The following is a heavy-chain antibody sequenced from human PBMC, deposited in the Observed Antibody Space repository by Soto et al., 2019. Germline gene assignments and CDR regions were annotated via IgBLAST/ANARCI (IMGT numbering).Heavy chain of an antibody. D-gene: IGHD2-2*01. V-gene: IGHV3-23*01. CDR2: ISGSGGST. J-gene: IGHJ3*02. Sequence: PGGSLRLSCAASGFTFSSYAMSWVRQAPGKGLEWVSAISGSGGSTYYADPVKGRFTISRDNSKNTVSLHMNSLRAEDTAVYYCAIDSYCFTTNCYAPDAFDIWGQGTMVTVSS. CDR1: GFTFSSYA. CDR3: AIDSYCFTTNCYAPDAFDI.